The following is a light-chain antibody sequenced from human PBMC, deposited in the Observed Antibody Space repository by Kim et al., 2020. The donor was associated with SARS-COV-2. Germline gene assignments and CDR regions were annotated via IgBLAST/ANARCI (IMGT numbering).Light chain of an antibody. CDR1: QSVLYSSNNKNY. CDR2: WAS. V-gene: IGKV4-1*01. Sequence: DIVMTQSPDSLAVSLGERATINCKSSQSVLYSSNNKNYLAWYQLRPGQPPKLLIYWASTRESRVPNRFSGSGSGTDFTLTISTLQAEDMAVYYCQQYYTTPWTFGQGTKVDIK. J-gene: IGKJ1*01. CDR3: QQYYTTPWT.